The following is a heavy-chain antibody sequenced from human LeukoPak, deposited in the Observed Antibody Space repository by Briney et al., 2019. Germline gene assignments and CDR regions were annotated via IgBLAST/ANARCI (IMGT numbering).Heavy chain of an antibody. Sequence: GGSLRLSCAASGFTFSDYYMSWIRQAPGKGLEWVANIKQDRSEKYYVDSVKGRFTISRDNAKNSLYLQMNSLRVEDTAVYYCARYGNWNYYFDYWGQGTLVTVSS. CDR3: ARYGNWNYYFDY. CDR2: IKQDRSEK. CDR1: GFTFSDYY. D-gene: IGHD1-7*01. V-gene: IGHV3-7*01. J-gene: IGHJ4*02.